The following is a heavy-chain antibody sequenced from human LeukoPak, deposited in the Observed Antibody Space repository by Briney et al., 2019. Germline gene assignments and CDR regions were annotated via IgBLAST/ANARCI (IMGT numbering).Heavy chain of an antibody. Sequence: PSETLSLTCAVYGGSFSGYYWSWIRQPPGKGLEWIGEINHSGSTNYNPSLKSRVTISVDTSKNQFSLKLSSVTAADTAVYYCARAAAGWRPRGAFDIWGQGTMVTVSS. CDR1: GGSFSGYY. CDR2: INHSGST. CDR3: ARAAAGWRPRGAFDI. D-gene: IGHD6-13*01. J-gene: IGHJ3*02. V-gene: IGHV4-34*01.